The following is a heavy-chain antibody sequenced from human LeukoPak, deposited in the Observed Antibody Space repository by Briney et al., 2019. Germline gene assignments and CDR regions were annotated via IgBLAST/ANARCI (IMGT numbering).Heavy chain of an antibody. D-gene: IGHD1-26*01. J-gene: IGHJ3*02. V-gene: IGHV3-74*01. CDR1: GFTFSHYW. Sequence: GGSLRLSCVASGFTFSHYWMHWVRQAPGKGLVWVSRIYNDGSSTSYADSVKGRFTISRDNAKSTLYLQMNSLRAEDTAVYYCARVRGGSGRSYAADAFDIWGQGTMVTVSS. CDR3: ARVRGGSGRSYAADAFDI. CDR2: IYNDGSST.